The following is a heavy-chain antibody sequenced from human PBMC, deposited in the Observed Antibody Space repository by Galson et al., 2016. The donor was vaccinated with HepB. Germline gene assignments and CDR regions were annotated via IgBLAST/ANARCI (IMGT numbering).Heavy chain of an antibody. CDR1: GFTFNYYS. Sequence: SLRLSCAGTGFTFNYYSFNWVRQAPGKGPEWVSSISGESEYRHYADSVRGRFTISRDNAKSSVYLQMSSLRAEDTAVYYCARFETISVNTGDVWGQETTVTVSS. J-gene: IGHJ6*02. CDR2: ISGESEYR. V-gene: IGHV3-21*01. CDR3: ARFETISVNTGDV. D-gene: IGHD1-1*01.